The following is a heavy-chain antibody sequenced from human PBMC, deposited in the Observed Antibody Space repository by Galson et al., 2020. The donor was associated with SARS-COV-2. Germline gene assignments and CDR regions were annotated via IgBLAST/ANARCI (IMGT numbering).Heavy chain of an antibody. CDR1: GFTFDDYG. V-gene: IGHV3-20*04. Sequence: GESLKISCAASGFTFDDYGMNWVRQAPGKGLEWVSDISWNGDSTHYVDSVKGRFTISRDNAKSSLFLQMNDLRAEDTAFYYCARSIPGYTYVYTFDSWGQGTLVTVSS. CDR2: ISWNGDST. J-gene: IGHJ4*02. CDR3: ARSIPGYTYVYTFDS. D-gene: IGHD5-18*01.